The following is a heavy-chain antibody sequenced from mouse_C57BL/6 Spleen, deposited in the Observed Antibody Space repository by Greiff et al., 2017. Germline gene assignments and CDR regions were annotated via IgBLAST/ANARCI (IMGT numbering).Heavy chain of an antibody. V-gene: IGHV1-82*01. D-gene: IGHD2-1*01. CDR1: GYAFSSSW. CDR2: IYPGDGDT. Sequence: QVQLQQSGPELVKPGASVKISCKASGYAFSSSWMNWVKQRPGKGLEWIGRIYPGDGDTNYNGKFKGKATLTADKSSSTAYMQLSSRTSEDSAVYFCARSGGNYWFAYWGQGTLVTVSA. J-gene: IGHJ3*01. CDR3: ARSGGNYWFAY.